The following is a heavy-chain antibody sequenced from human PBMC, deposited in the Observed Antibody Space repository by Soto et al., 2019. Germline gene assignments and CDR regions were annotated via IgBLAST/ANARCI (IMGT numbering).Heavy chain of an antibody. J-gene: IGHJ6*03. CDR1: GGSFSSCT. CDR2: IIPILGIA. D-gene: IGHD4-4*01. CDR3: ARGPATTVTVSDKYYYYYYMDV. Sequence: VRVSCTVFGGSFSSCTSNWVRQAPGQGLEWVGRIIPILGIANYAQKFQGRVTITADKSTTTAYMELSSLRSEDTAVYYCARGPATTVTVSDKYYYYYYMDVWGKGTTVTVSS. V-gene: IGHV1-69*02.